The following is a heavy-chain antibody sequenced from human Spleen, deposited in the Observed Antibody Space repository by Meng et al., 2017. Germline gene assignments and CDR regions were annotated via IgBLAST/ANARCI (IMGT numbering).Heavy chain of an antibody. Sequence: GESLKISCAASGFTFSSYEMNWVRQAPGKGLEWVSYISSSGSTIYYADSVKGRFTISRDNSKNTLYLQMNSLRAEDTAVYYCANSRGVTMVRGAGYGMDVWGKGTTVTVSS. CDR3: ANSRGVTMVRGAGYGMDV. CDR2: ISSSGSTI. J-gene: IGHJ6*04. CDR1: GFTFSSYE. D-gene: IGHD3-10*01. V-gene: IGHV3-48*03.